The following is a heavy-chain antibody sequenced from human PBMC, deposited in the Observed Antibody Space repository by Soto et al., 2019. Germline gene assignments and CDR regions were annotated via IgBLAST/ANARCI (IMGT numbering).Heavy chain of an antibody. CDR1: GFTFSSYG. V-gene: IGHV3-30*18. D-gene: IGHD3-22*01. CDR2: ISYDGSNK. CDR3: AKDQWKYYYDSSGYYYDY. J-gene: IGHJ4*02. Sequence: GGSLRLSCAAAGFTFSSYGMHWVRQAPGKGLEWVAVISYDGSNKYYADSVKGRFTISRDNSKNTLYLQMNSLRAEDTAVYYCAKDQWKYYYDSSGYYYDYWGQGT.